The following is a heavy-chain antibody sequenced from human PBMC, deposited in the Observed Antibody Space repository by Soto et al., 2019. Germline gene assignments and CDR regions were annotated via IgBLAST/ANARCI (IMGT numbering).Heavy chain of an antibody. V-gene: IGHV3-53*01. CDR1: GFTVSSNY. D-gene: IGHD3-10*01. CDR3: ARDPGSITSPDRVHFDY. CDR2: IYSGGST. Sequence: PGGSLRLSCAASGFTVSSNYMSWVRQAPGKGLEWVSVIYSGGSTYYADSVKGRLTISRDNSKNTLYLQMNSLRAEDTAVYYCARDPGSITSPDRVHFDYWGQGTLVTVSS. J-gene: IGHJ4*02.